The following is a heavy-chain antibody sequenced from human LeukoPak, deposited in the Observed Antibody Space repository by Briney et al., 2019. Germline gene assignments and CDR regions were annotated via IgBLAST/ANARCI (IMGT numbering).Heavy chain of an antibody. CDR3: ARADIVVVPACDY. J-gene: IGHJ4*02. CDR2: ISDDGSIT. CDR1: GFTFDDYA. D-gene: IGHD2-2*01. V-gene: IGHV3-74*03. Sequence: GGSLRLSCAASGFTFDDYAMHWVSQAPGKGLVWVSRISDDGSITTYADSVQGRFTISRDNAKSKLYLQMNSLRAEDTAVDYCARADIVVVPACDYWGQGTLVTVSS.